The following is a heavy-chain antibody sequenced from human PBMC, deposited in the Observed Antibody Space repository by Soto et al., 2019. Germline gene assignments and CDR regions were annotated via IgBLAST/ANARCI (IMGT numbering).Heavy chain of an antibody. CDR3: AKDALPSYSNLYYYYGMDV. D-gene: IGHD2-21*01. J-gene: IGHJ6*02. V-gene: IGHV3-30*18. CDR1: GFTFSSDG. CDR2: ISYDGSNK. Sequence: QVQLVESGGGVVQPGRSLRLSCAASGFTFSSDGMHWVRQAPGKGLEWVAVISYDGSNKYYADSVKGRFTISRDNSKNTLYLQMNSLRAEDTAVYYCAKDALPSYSNLYYYYGMDVWGQGTTVTVSS.